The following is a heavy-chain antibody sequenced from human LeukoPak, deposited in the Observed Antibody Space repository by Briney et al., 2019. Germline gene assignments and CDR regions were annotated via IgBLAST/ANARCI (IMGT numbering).Heavy chain of an antibody. CDR3: ANSMTTVTNYFDY. CDR1: GFTFDDYA. Sequence: GGSLRLSCAASGFTFDDYAMHWVRQAPGKGLEWVSLISGDGGSTYYADYVKGRFTISRDNSKNSLYLQMNSLRTEDTALYYCANSMTTVTNYFDYWGQGTLVTVSS. J-gene: IGHJ4*02. V-gene: IGHV3-43*02. CDR2: ISGDGGST. D-gene: IGHD4-17*01.